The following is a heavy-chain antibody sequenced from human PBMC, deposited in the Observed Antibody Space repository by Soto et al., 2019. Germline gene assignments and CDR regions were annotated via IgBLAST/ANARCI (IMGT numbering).Heavy chain of an antibody. V-gene: IGHV3-23*01. CDR3: EKERIFWSCSGPLSWFDP. Sequence: EVQLLESGGGLVQPGGSLRLSCAASGFTFSSYAMSWVRQAPGKGLAWVSAITGSAGSTYYADSVKGRFTISRDNSKNTLYLQIKSVRAEDTAVYYLEKERIFWSCSGPLSWFDPWGQGTLVTVS. CDR1: GFTFSSYA. J-gene: IGHJ5*02. CDR2: ITGSAGST. D-gene: IGHD3-3*01.